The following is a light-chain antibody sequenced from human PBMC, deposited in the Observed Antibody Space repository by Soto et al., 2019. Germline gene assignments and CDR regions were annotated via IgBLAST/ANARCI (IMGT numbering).Light chain of an antibody. CDR1: QSISTW. CDR2: AAS. J-gene: IGKJ5*01. Sequence: DTQMTQSPSTLSASIGDRVTITCRASQSISTWLAWYQQKPGKAPKLLIYAASTLENGVPTRFSGTGSETEFTLTISSLEPEDFAVYYCQQRSNWPPITFGQGTRLEIK. V-gene: IGKV1-5*01. CDR3: QQRSNWPPIT.